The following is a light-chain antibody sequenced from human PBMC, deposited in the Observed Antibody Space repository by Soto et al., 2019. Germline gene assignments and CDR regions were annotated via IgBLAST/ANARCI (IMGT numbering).Light chain of an antibody. J-gene: IGLJ2*01. Sequence: QSVVSQPPAASGTPGQRVTISCSGTSSNIGSNYVSWYQQLPGTAPKLLIDSDNQRPSGVPDRFSGSKSGTSASLAISGLRSDDEADYYCAAWDDSLSGLVFGGGTKLTVL. CDR3: AAWDDSLSGLV. CDR1: SSNIGSNY. V-gene: IGLV1-47*02. CDR2: SDN.